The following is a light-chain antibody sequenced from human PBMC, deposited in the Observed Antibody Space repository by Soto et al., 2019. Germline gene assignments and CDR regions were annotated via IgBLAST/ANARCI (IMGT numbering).Light chain of an antibody. CDR3: QQGNIFPWT. Sequence: DIQITQSPSSLSASVGDRVSITWRASQDIFNYLAWYQQKPGKAPKLLIYAASSLQNGVLSRFSGSGSGTDFTLTISSLQPEDFASYYCQQGNIFPWTFGQGTKVDIK. V-gene: IGKV1-12*01. CDR2: AAS. J-gene: IGKJ1*01. CDR1: QDIFNY.